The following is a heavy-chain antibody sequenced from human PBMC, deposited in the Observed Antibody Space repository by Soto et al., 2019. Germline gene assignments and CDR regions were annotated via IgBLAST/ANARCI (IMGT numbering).Heavy chain of an antibody. CDR3: ARDKWFYYFDY. CDR1: GFTFSSYA. J-gene: IGHJ4*02. Sequence: GGSLRLSCSASGFTFSSYAMHWVRQAPGKGLEYVSAISRNGGSTYYADSVKGRFTISRDNSKNTLYLQMSSLRAEDTAVYYCARDKWFYYFDYWGQGTLVTVSS. V-gene: IGHV3-64D*08. D-gene: IGHD3-22*01. CDR2: ISRNGGST.